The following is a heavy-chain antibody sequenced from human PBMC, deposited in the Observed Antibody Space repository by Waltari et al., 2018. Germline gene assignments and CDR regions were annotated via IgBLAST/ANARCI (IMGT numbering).Heavy chain of an antibody. J-gene: IGHJ5*02. Sequence: QVQLQQWGAGLLKPSETLSLTCAVYGGSFSGYYWSWIRQPPGKGLEWIGEINHSGSTNYNPSLKSRVTMSVDTSKNQFSLKLSSVTAADTAVYFCAREIDRGPGRWFDPWGQGTLVTVSS. CDR3: AREIDRGPGRWFDP. CDR2: INHSGST. CDR1: GGSFSGYY. D-gene: IGHD1-26*01. V-gene: IGHV4-34*01.